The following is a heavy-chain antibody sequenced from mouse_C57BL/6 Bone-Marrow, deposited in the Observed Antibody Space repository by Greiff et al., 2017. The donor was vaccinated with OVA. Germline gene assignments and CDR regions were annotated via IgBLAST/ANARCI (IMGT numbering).Heavy chain of an antibody. CDR2: IWGGGGT. J-gene: IGHJ4*01. CDR3: AEHEYYSSYVGGYYAMDY. V-gene: IGHV2-9*01. Sequence: VQRVESGPGLVAPSQSLSITCTVSGFSLTSYGVDWVRQPPGQGLEWLGVIWGGGGTTYYSALMSRLSINKYDTKSQVFLKMNSQRTDDTAMYYCAEHEYYSSYVGGYYAMDYWGQGTSVTVSS. CDR1: GFSLTSYG. D-gene: IGHD2-5*01.